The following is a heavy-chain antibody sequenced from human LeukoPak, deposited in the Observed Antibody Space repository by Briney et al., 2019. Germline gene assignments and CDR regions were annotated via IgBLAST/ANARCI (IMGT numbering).Heavy chain of an antibody. V-gene: IGHV3-30*18. CDR2: IWYGGSNK. Sequence: GRSLRLSCAASGFTFDDYAMHWVRQAPGKGLEWVAVIWYGGSNKYYADSVKGRFTISRDNSKNTLYLQMNSLRAEDTAVYYCAKDLTGAFDIWGQGTMVTVSS. CDR3: AKDLTGAFDI. CDR1: GFTFDDYA. J-gene: IGHJ3*02. D-gene: IGHD1-1*01.